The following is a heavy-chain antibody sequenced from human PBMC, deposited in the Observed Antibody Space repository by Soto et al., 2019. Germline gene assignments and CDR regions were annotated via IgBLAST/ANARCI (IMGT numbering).Heavy chain of an antibody. CDR1: SCWFRNDA. V-gene: IGHV1-69*13. D-gene: IGHD3-22*01. CDR2: IIPIFGTA. Sequence: SGQVSYEASSCWFRNDAIIEVRQAAGQGLEWMGGIIPIFGTANYAQKFQGRVTITADESTSTAYMELSSLRSEDTAVYYCAMVSGYYDSSVYPCFGPWGQGTLVTVSS. CDR3: AMVSGYYDSSVYPCFGP. J-gene: IGHJ5*02.